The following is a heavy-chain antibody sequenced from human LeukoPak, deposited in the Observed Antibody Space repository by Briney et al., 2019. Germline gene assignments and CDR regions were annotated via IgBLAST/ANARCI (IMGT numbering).Heavy chain of an antibody. Sequence: SETLSLTCTVSGGSISSSSYYWGWIRQPPGKGLEWIGSIYYSGSIYYNPSLKSRVTISVDTSKNQFSLKLSSVTAADTAVYYCAREGDSSGWYNWFDPWGQGTLVTVSS. CDR1: GGSISSSSYY. CDR3: AREGDSSGWYNWFDP. D-gene: IGHD6-19*01. CDR2: IYYSGSI. V-gene: IGHV4-39*07. J-gene: IGHJ5*02.